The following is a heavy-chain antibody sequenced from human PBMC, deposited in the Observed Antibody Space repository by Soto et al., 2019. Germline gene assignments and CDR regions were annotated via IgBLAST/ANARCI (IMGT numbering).Heavy chain of an antibody. V-gene: IGHV1-24*01. CDR2: FDPEDGET. CDR3: ATTDPGRPEIMITFGGVFLDI. J-gene: IGHJ3*02. Sequence: GASVKVSCKVSGYTLTELSMHWVRQAPGKGLERMGGFDPEDGETIYAQKFQGRVTMTEDTSTDTAYMELSSLRSEDTAVYYCATTDPGRPEIMITFGGVFLDIWGQGTMVTVSS. CDR1: GYTLTELS. D-gene: IGHD3-16*01.